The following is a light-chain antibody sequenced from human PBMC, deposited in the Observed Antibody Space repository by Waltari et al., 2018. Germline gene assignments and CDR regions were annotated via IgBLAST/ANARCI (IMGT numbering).Light chain of an antibody. CDR3: SSYTTIASYV. CDR2: EVN. J-gene: IGLJ1*01. Sequence: TQPASVSASPGQSITISCTGTSSDVGAYEYISWYQQHPGKVPKLIIYEVNNRPSGVSDRFSGSKFDNTASLTISGLQPEDEADYYCSSYTTIASYVFGTGTKVTVL. V-gene: IGLV2-14*01. CDR1: SSDVGAYEY.